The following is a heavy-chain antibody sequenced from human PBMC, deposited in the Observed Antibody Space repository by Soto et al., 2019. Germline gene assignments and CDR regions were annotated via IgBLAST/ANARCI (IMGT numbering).Heavy chain of an antibody. CDR2: IDPHSNT. D-gene: IGHD6-19*01. J-gene: IGHJ4*02. V-gene: IGHV5-51*01. CDR3: ARRTSASGWRHCFDY. CDR1: GFSVSIYW. Sequence: GESLKISGPGSGFSVSIYWIGWVRQMPGKGLEWMAFIDPHSNTRYSPSFEGQITISADKSISTAYLQWSSLKASDTAIYYCARRTSASGWRHCFDYWGQGTLVTVSS.